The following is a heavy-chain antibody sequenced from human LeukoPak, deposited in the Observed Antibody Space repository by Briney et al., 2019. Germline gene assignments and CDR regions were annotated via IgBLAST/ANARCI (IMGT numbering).Heavy chain of an antibody. CDR1: GFTFSNYG. J-gene: IGHJ3*02. CDR3: AKNRWAARIIIDAFDI. V-gene: IGHV3-23*01. CDR2: IGGNGGST. D-gene: IGHD6-6*01. Sequence: GGSLRLSCAASGFTFSNYGMSWVRQAPGKGLEWVSSIGGNGGSTYYAVSVQGRFTISRDNSKNTLYLQMNSLKVEDTAVYYCAKNRWAARIIIDAFDIWGQGTMVTVSS.